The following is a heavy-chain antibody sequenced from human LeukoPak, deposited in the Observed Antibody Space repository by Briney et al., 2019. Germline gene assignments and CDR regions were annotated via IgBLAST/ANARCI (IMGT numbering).Heavy chain of an antibody. CDR3: AKDRVESRITAKRGFDS. Sequence: GGSLRLSCAASGFTFNSYAMSWVRQAPGKGLEWVSAISGSGGSTYYSDSVKGRFTVSRDNSRNTLYLQVNSLRAEDTAVYYCAKDRVESRITAKRGFDSWGQGTLDTVSS. D-gene: IGHD1-20*01. CDR2: ISGSGGST. V-gene: IGHV3-23*01. J-gene: IGHJ4*02. CDR1: GFTFNSYA.